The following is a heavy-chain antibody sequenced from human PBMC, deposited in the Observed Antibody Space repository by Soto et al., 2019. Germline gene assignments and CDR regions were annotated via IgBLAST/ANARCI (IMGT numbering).Heavy chain of an antibody. CDR3: ARGPNPYYFDY. J-gene: IGHJ4*02. CDR1: GYTFTSYA. V-gene: IGHV1-3*01. Sequence: ASVKVSCKAPGYTFTSYALHWARQAPGQRLEWMGWINAGNGNTKYSQKFQGRVTITRDTSASTAYMELSSLRSEDTAVYYCARGPNPYYFDYWGQGTLVTVSS. CDR2: INAGNGNT.